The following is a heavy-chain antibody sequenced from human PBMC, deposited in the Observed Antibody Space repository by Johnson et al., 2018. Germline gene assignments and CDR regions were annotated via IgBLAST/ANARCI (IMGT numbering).Heavy chain of an antibody. J-gene: IGHJ6*02. CDR3: ARDSYGMDG. CDR1: GFIFSTYS. CDR2: IWYDGSNK. Sequence: QVQLVESGGGVVQPGRSLRLSCAASGFIFSTYSMHWVRQAPGKGLEWVAVIWYDGSNKYYADSVKGRFTISRDNSKNTRYLQMNSLRAEETAGYYCARDSYGMDGWGQGTTVTVSS. V-gene: IGHV3-33*01.